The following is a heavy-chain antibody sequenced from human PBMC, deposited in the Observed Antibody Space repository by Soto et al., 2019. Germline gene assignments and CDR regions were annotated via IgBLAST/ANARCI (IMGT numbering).Heavy chain of an antibody. Sequence: GASVKVSWKVSGYTLTELSMHWVRQAPGKGLEWMGGFDPEDGETIYAQKFQGRVTMTEDTSTDTAYMELSSVRSEDTAVYYCANYDFWSGYYYFDYWGQGTLVTVSS. CDR3: ANYDFWSGYYYFDY. V-gene: IGHV1-24*01. CDR1: GYTLTELS. D-gene: IGHD3-3*01. J-gene: IGHJ4*02. CDR2: FDPEDGET.